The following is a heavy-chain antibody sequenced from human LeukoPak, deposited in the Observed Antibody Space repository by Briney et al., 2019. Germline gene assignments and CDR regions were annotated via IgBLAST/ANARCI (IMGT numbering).Heavy chain of an antibody. CDR2: ISSSGSNI. D-gene: IGHD5-18*01. J-gene: IGHJ4*02. Sequence: PGGSLRLSCAASGFTFSDYYMSWIRQAPGKGLEWVSYISSSGSNIYYADSVTGRFTTSRDNAKNSLYLQMNSQRAEDTAVYYCASRSIQLWTIDYWGQGTLVTVSS. CDR1: GFTFSDYY. CDR3: ASRSIQLWTIDY. V-gene: IGHV3-11*04.